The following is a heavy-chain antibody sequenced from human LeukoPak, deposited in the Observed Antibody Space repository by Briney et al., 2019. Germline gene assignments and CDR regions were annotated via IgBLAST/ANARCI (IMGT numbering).Heavy chain of an antibody. J-gene: IGHJ4*02. CDR1: GGTFSTYA. Sequence: GASVKVSCKASGGTFSTYAISWVRQAPGQGLEWMGRIIPILGIANYAQKFQGRVTITADKSTSTAYMELSSLRSEDTAVYYCASSPPGREDYWGQGTLVTVSS. CDR2: IIPILGIA. V-gene: IGHV1-69*04. CDR3: ASSPPGREDY.